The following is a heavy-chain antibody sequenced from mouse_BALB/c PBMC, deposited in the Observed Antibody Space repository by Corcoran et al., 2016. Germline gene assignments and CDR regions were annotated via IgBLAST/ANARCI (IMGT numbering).Heavy chain of an antibody. CDR2: ISYDGSN. Sequence: DVQLQESGPGLVKPSQSLSFTCSVTGYSITSGYYWNWIRQFPGNKLEWMGYISYDGSNNYNPSLKNRISITRDTSKNQFFLKLNSVTTEDTATYYCATLLRPFDYWGQGTSVTVSS. J-gene: IGHJ4*01. CDR1: GYSITSGYY. V-gene: IGHV3-6*02. D-gene: IGHD1-2*01. CDR3: ATLLRPFDY.